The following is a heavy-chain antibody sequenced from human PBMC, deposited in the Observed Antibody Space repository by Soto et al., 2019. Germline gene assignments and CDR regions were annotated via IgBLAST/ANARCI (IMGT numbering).Heavy chain of an antibody. Sequence: QVQLVESGGGVVQPGGSLRVTCAASGFTFRSYGMHWVRQAPGKGLEWVAAISYDGSDKYYAESVKGRFTVSRDNSENPLSLEMNSLTTEDTAVYYCARLLREGILRATTPLGYWGQGTRVTVSS. D-gene: IGHD1-26*01. CDR3: ARLLREGILRATTPLGY. V-gene: IGHV3-30*03. J-gene: IGHJ4*02. CDR1: GFTFRSYG. CDR2: ISYDGSDK.